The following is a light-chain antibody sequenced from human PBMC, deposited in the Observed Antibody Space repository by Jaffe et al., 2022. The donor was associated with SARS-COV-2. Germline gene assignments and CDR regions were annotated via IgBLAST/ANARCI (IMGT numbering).Light chain of an antibody. V-gene: IGKV1-39*01. CDR3: QQSYVAHLLT. Sequence: IQMTQSPFSLSASVGARVTITCRASQNIKNFLNWYQQRPGEAPKLLIYGASSLHSGVPSRFSASGSGTEFSLTITGLQPEDSATYYCQQSYVAHLLTFGGGTKV. CDR1: QNIKNF. CDR2: GAS. J-gene: IGKJ4*01.